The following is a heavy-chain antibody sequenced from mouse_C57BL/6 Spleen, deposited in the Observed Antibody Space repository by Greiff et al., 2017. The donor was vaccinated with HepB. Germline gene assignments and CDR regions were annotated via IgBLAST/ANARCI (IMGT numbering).Heavy chain of an antibody. CDR1: GFTFSDYY. J-gene: IGHJ2*01. D-gene: IGHD2-2*01. V-gene: IGHV5-16*01. Sequence: EVKLVESEGGLVQPGSSMKLSCTASGFTFSDYYMAWVRQVPEKGLEWVANINYDGSSTYYLDSLKSRFIISRDNAKNILYLQMSSLKSEDTATYYCARGGYDVGTSFDYWGQGTTLTVSS. CDR2: INYDGSST. CDR3: ARGGYDVGTSFDY.